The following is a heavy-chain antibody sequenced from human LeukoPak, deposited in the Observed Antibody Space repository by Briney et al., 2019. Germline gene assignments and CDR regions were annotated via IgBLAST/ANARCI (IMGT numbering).Heavy chain of an antibody. D-gene: IGHD3-10*01. Sequence: SGGSLRLSCAASGFTFDEYGMSWVRQAPGKGLEWVSGINWNGGSTGYADSVKGRFTISRDNAKNSLYLQMNSLRAEDTALSYCARGDYYGSGSYFSPLGYWGQGTLVTVSS. J-gene: IGHJ4*02. V-gene: IGHV3-20*04. CDR3: ARGDYYGSGSYFSPLGY. CDR1: GFTFDEYG. CDR2: INWNGGST.